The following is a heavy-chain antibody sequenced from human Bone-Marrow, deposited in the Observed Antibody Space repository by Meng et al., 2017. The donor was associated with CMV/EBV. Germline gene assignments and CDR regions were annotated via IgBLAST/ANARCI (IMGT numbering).Heavy chain of an antibody. Sequence: SVRSSSYCLSWIRQPPGEGLEWLAYIYYSGSTNYNPSLKSRVTISVDTSKNQFSLKLSSVTAADTAVYYCARVGWGLLRREYYFDYWGQGTLVTVSS. CDR3: ARVGWGLLRREYYFDY. D-gene: IGHD1-26*01. J-gene: IGHJ4*02. V-gene: IGHV4-61*01. CDR2: IYYSGST. CDR1: SVRSSSYC.